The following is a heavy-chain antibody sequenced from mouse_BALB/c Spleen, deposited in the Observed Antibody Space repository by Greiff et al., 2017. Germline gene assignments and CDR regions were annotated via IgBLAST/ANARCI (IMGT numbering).Heavy chain of an antibody. CDR3: ARGYYGNYYAMDY. J-gene: IGHJ4*01. CDR1: GFTFSSYG. CDR2: ISSGGSYT. D-gene: IGHD2-1*01. Sequence: EVKLMESGGDLVKPGGSLKLSCAASGFTFSSYGMSWVRQTPDKRLEWVATISSGGSYTYYPDSVKGRFTISRDNARNILYLQMSSLRSEDTAMYYCARGYYGNYYAMDYWGQGTSVTVSS. V-gene: IGHV5-6*01.